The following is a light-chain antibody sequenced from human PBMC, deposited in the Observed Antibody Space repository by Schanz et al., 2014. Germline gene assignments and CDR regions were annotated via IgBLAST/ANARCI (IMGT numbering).Light chain of an antibody. CDR1: SSNIENNY. J-gene: IGLJ3*02. Sequence: QSVLTQPPSVSAAPGQKVTISCSGSSSNIENNYVSWFQQLPGTAPKLLIYDNNKRPSGIPDRFSGSKSGTSATLGITGLQTGDEADYYCGTWDSSLSVGTFGGGTKLTVL. V-gene: IGLV1-51*01. CDR2: DNN. CDR3: GTWDSSLSVGT.